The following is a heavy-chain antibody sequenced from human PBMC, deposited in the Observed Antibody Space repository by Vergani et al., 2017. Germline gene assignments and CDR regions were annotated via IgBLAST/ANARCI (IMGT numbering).Heavy chain of an antibody. V-gene: IGHV3-21*01. J-gene: IGHJ6*02. CDR2: ISSSSSYI. D-gene: IGHD3-10*01. CDR1: GFTFSSYS. CDR3: ARAGSGSYGMDV. Sequence: EVQLLESGGGLVQPGGSLRLSCPASGFTFSSYSMNWVRQAPGKGLEWVSSISSSSSYIYYADSVKGRFTISRDNAKNSLYLQMNSLRAEDTAVYYCARAGSGSYGMDVWGQGTTVTVSS.